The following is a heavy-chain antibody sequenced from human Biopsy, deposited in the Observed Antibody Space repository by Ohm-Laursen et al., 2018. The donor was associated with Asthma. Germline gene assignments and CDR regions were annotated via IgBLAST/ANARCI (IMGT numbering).Heavy chain of an antibody. CDR2: MYAGGSR. CDR1: GFNVTNNY. Sequence: GSLRLSCAASGFNVTNNYMTWVRQAPGKGLEWVSIMYAGGSRFYADRVKGRFTISRDNSKNTLYLQMDSLRPEDTALYYCARAGDTNDYGPAFDIWGLGTMVTVSS. V-gene: IGHV3-53*01. J-gene: IGHJ3*02. CDR3: ARAGDTNDYGPAFDI. D-gene: IGHD4-17*01.